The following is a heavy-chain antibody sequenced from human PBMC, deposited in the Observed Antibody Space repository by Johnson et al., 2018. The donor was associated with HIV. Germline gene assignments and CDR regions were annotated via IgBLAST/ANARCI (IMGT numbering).Heavy chain of an antibody. CDR1: GFTFSSYA. V-gene: IGHV3-30-3*01. CDR3: ARALTTDAFDI. J-gene: IGHJ3*02. Sequence: VQLVESGGGVVQPGRSLRLSCAASGFTFSSYAMHWVRQAPGKGLEWVAVISYDGSNKSYADSVKGRFTISRDNSKNTLYLQMNSLRAEDTAVYYCARALTTDAFDIWGQGTMVTVSS. D-gene: IGHD4-17*01. CDR2: ISYDGSNK.